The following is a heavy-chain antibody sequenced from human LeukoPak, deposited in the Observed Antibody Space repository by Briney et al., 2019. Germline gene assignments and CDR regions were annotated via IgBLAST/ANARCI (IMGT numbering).Heavy chain of an antibody. CDR1: GGSMSRNY. CDR3: ARGGVVVVAALWY. J-gene: IGHJ4*02. CDR2: LYYSGST. D-gene: IGHD2-15*01. V-gene: IGHV4-59*01. Sequence: KPSETLSLICTVSGGSMSRNYWRWIRQPPGKGLEWIGYLYYSGSTNYNPSLKSRVTIPVDTSKNQFSLKLSSVTAADTAVYYCARGGVVVVAALWYWGQGTLVTVSS.